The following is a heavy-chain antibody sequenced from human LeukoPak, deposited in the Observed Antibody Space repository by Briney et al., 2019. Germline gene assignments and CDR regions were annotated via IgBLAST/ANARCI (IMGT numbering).Heavy chain of an antibody. CDR3: GRDTDSSSSLDY. D-gene: IGHD6-6*01. Sequence: PGGSLRLSCAASGFTFSSYSMNWVRQAPGKGLEWVSSISSSSSYIYYADSVKGRFTISRDNAKDSLYLQMNSLRAEDTAVYFCGRDTDSSSSLDYWGQGTLVTVSS. CDR2: ISSSSSYI. J-gene: IGHJ4*02. CDR1: GFTFSSYS. V-gene: IGHV3-21*01.